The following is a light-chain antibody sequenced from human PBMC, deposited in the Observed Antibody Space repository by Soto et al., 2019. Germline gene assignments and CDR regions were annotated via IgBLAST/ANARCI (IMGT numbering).Light chain of an antibody. CDR2: VDSDGSH. CDR3: QTGGTGTRV. Sequence: QLVLTQAPSASASLGASVKLTCTLSSGHGSYAIAWHQQQPEKGPRYLMKVDSDGSHNKGDGIPYRFSGSSSGTERYLTISSLQSEDEADYYCQTGGTGTRVFGGGTKLTVL. CDR1: SGHGSYA. V-gene: IGLV4-69*01. J-gene: IGLJ3*02.